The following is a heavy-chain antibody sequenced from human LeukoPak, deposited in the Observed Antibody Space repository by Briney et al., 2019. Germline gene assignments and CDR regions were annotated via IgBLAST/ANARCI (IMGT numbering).Heavy chain of an antibody. CDR2: IIPIFGTA. D-gene: IGHD3-3*02. CDR1: GGTFSSYA. J-gene: IGHJ4*02. CDR3: ARGSLFSNTH. Sequence: VASVKVSCKASGGTFSSYAISWVRPAPGQGLEWMGGIIPIFGTANYAQKFQGRVTITTDESTSTAYMELSSLRSEDTAVYYCARGSLFSNTHWGQGTLVTVSS. V-gene: IGHV1-69*05.